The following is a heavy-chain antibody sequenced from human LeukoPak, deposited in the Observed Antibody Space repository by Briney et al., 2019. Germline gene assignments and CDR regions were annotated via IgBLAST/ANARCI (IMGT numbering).Heavy chain of an antibody. CDR2: VSSSSSYI. CDR1: GFTFSSYS. D-gene: IGHD6-19*01. V-gene: IGHV3-21*01. Sequence: GGSLRLSCAASGFTFSSYSMNWVRQAPGKGLEWVSSVSSSSSYIYYADSVKGRFTISRDNAKNSLYLQMNSLRAEDTAVYYCAKGLDGTDDYWGQGTLVTVSS. J-gene: IGHJ4*02. CDR3: AKGLDGTDDY.